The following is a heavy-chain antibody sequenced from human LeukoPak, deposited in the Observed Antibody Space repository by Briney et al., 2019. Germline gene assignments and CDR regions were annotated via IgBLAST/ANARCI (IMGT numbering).Heavy chain of an antibody. D-gene: IGHD2-2*01. J-gene: IGHJ4*02. V-gene: IGHV5-51*01. CDR1: GYSFTSYW. Sequence: GESLKISRKGSGYSFTSYWIGWVRQMPGKGLEWVGIIYPNDSDTRYSPSFQGQVTISADKSISTAYLQWGSLKASDTAMYYCARRRGSSTGQFDCWGQGTLVTV. CDR3: ARRRGSSTGQFDC. CDR2: IYPNDSDT.